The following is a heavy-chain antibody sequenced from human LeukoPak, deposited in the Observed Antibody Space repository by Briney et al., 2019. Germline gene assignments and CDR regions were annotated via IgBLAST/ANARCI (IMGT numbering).Heavy chain of an antibody. V-gene: IGHV3-7*04. CDR2: IKLDGSEK. CDR3: ARDRAISY. Sequence: GGSLRLSCAASGFTFSSSWMIWVRQAPGKGLEWVANIKLDGSEKHYVDSVKGRFTISRDNAENSLYLQMDSLRAEDTAVYYCARDRAISYRGQGTLVSVSS. CDR1: GFTFSSSW. J-gene: IGHJ4*02.